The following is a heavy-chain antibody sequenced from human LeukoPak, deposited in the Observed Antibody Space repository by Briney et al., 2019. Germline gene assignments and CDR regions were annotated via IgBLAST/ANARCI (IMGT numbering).Heavy chain of an antibody. Sequence: GGSLRLSCGASGFTFSGSAMHWVRQASGKGLEWVGRIRSKANSYATAYAASVKGRFTISRDDSKNTAYLQMNSLKTEDTAVYYCTRHVYDILTGYYYFDYWGQGTLVTVSS. D-gene: IGHD3-9*01. CDR3: TRHVYDILTGYYYFDY. CDR2: IRSKANSYAT. V-gene: IGHV3-73*01. J-gene: IGHJ4*02. CDR1: GFTFSGSA.